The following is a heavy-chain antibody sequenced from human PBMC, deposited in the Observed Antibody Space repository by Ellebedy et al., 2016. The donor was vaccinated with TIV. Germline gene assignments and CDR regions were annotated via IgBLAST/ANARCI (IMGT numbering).Heavy chain of an antibody. CDR2: FDPEDGET. J-gene: IGHJ4*02. CDR1: GYTLTELS. V-gene: IGHV1-24*01. D-gene: IGHD4-17*01. Sequence: ASVKVSCKVSGYTLTELSMHWVRQAPGKGLEWMGGFDPEDGETIYAQKFQGRVTMTADTSTDTAYMELSTLRSEDTAVYYCARDGMTTGTTGGLDYWGQGTLVTVSP. CDR3: ARDGMTTGTTGGLDY.